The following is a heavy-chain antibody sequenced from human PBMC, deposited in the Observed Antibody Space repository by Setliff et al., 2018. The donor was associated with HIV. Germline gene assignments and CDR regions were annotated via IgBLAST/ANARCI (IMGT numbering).Heavy chain of an antibody. V-gene: IGHV1-69*13. CDR3: ATVPVVTPFDY. CDR2: IIPIFGTA. D-gene: IGHD2-15*01. CDR1: GGTFSSYA. Sequence: SVKVSCKASGGTFSSYAISWVRQAPGQGLEWMGGIIPIFGTANYAQKFQGRVTITADESTSTAYMELSRLRSDDTAVYYCATVPVVTPFDYWGQGTLVTVPQ. J-gene: IGHJ4*02.